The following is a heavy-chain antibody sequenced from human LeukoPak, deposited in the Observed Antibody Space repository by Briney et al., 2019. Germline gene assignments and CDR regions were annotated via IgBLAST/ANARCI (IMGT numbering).Heavy chain of an antibody. V-gene: IGHV4-39*01. CDR1: GGSISSSNYY. Sequence: SETLSLTCTVSGGSISSSNYYWGWVRQPPGKGLEWIGNMYHSGSTYYNPSLESRVTISLDTSKDQFSLKLSSVTAADTAVYYCAAVFDYWGQGTLVTVSS. J-gene: IGHJ4*02. CDR3: AAVFDY. CDR2: MYHSGST.